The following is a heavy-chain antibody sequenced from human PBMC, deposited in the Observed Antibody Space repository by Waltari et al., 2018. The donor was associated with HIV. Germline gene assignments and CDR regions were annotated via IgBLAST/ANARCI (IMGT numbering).Heavy chain of an antibody. CDR2: INPIVGTA. CDR3: ARDPDYYDRAYGMDV. V-gene: IGHV1-69*01. Sequence: QVQLVQSGAEVKKPGSSVKVSCKASGGTFSSYAISWVRQAPGQGLEWMGGINPIVGTANYAQKFQGRVTITADESTSTAYMELSSLRSEDTAVYYCARDPDYYDRAYGMDVWGQGTTVTVSS. J-gene: IGHJ6*02. D-gene: IGHD3-22*01. CDR1: GGTFSSYA.